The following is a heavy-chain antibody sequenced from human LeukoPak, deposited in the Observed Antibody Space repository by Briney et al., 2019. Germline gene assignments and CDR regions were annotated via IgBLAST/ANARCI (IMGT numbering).Heavy chain of an antibody. J-gene: IGHJ5*02. V-gene: IGHV1-24*01. CDR3: ARAPGVYCSSTSCSVWFDP. Sequence: ASVKVSCKVSGYTLTELSMHWVRQAPGKGLEWMGGFDPEDGETTYAQKFQGRVTMTTDTSTSTAYMELRSLRSDDTAVYYCARAPGVYCSSTSCSVWFDPWGQGTLVTVSS. CDR2: FDPEDGET. CDR1: GYTLTELS. D-gene: IGHD2-2*01.